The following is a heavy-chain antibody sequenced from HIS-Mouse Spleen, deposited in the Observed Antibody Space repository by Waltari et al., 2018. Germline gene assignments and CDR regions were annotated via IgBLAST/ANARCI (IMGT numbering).Heavy chain of an antibody. J-gene: IGHJ2*01. Sequence: LQESGPGLVKPSETLSLTCTVSGYSISSGYYWGWIRQPPGKGLEWIGSIYHSGSTYYNPSLKSRVTISVDTSKNQFSLKLSSVTAADTAVYYCAREIPYSSSWYDWYFDLWGRGTLVTVSS. CDR3: AREIPYSSSWYDWYFDL. V-gene: IGHV4-38-2*02. D-gene: IGHD6-13*01. CDR2: IYHSGST. CDR1: GYSISSGYY.